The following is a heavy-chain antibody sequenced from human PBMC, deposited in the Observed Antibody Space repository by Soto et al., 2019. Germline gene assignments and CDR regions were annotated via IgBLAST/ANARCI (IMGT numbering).Heavy chain of an antibody. CDR1: GNSIGDYY. CDR2: IYGSGST. D-gene: IGHD3-3*01. Sequence: QVQLQESGPGLVKPWETLSLTCTVSGNSIGDYYWSWFRQSPGKGLEWIGYIYGSGSTNYNPSLKSRVTMSAAPSKNQFSLKLSSVTAADTAVYYCARRRIGDYWGQGTPIAVSS. V-gene: IGHV4-59*08. J-gene: IGHJ4*02. CDR3: ARRRIGDY.